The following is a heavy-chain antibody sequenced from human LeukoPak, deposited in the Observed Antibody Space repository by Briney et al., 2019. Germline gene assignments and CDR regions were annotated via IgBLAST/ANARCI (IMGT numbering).Heavy chain of an antibody. Sequence: GESLKISCKGSGYSFTSYWIGWVRQMPGKGLEWMGIIYPGDSDTRYSPSFQGQVTISADKSISTAHLQWRSLKASDTAMYYCARHYYGWGSYSGWFDPWGQGTLVTVSS. J-gene: IGHJ5*02. CDR1: GYSFTSYW. CDR3: ARHYYGWGSYSGWFDP. CDR2: IYPGDSDT. V-gene: IGHV5-51*01. D-gene: IGHD3-10*01.